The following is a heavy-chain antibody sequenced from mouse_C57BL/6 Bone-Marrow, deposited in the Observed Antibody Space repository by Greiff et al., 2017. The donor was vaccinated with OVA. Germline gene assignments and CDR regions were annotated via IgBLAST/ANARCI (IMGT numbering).Heavy chain of an antibody. J-gene: IGHJ2*01. CDR2: INPSSGYT. V-gene: IGHV1-4*01. CDR3: ARYGIYYGNSRDY. Sequence: VKLVESGAELARPGASVKMSCKASGYTFTSYTMHWVKQRPGQGLEWIGYINPSSGYTKYNQKFKDKATLTADKSSSTAYMQLSSLTSEDSAVYYCARYGIYYGNSRDYWGQGTTLTVSS. D-gene: IGHD2-1*01. CDR1: GYTFTSYT.